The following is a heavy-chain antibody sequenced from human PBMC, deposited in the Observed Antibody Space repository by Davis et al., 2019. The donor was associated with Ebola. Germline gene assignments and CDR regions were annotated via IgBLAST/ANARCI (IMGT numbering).Heavy chain of an antibody. Sequence: GESLKISCAASGFTFSSYWMHWVRQAPRKGLVWVSRINSDGSSTSYADSVKGRFTISRDNAKNTLYVQMNSLRAEDTAVYYCARGNRYCSGDTCANWLDPWGQGTLVTVSS. V-gene: IGHV3-74*01. CDR1: GFTFSSYW. CDR2: INSDGSST. J-gene: IGHJ5*02. CDR3: ARGNRYCSGDTCANWLDP. D-gene: IGHD2-15*01.